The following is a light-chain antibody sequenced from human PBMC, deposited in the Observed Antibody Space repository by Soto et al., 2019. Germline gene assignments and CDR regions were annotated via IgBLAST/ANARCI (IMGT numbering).Light chain of an antibody. Sequence: DIQLTQSPSFLSASVGDRVTITCRASQGIRNYLAWYQQKPGKAPELLIYAASTLQSGVPSKFSGSGSGTEFTLTISRLQPEDFATYYCQHLHSYPVTFGGGTKVEIK. CDR1: QGIRNY. V-gene: IGKV1-9*01. CDR2: AAS. J-gene: IGKJ4*01. CDR3: QHLHSYPVT.